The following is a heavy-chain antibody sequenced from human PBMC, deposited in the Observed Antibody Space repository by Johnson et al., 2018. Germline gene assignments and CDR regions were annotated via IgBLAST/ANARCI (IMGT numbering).Heavy chain of an antibody. CDR2: IYSGGST. Sequence: EVQLVESGGGLIQPGGSLRLSCAASGFTVSSNYMSWVRQAPGKGLEWVSVIYSGGSTYYADSVKGRFTIPRDNSKNTLYLQMNSLRAEDTAVYYCARNPEVIAVAPNFQHWGQGTLVTVSS. J-gene: IGHJ1*01. D-gene: IGHD6-19*01. V-gene: IGHV3-53*01. CDR3: ARNPEVIAVAPNFQH. CDR1: GFTVSSNY.